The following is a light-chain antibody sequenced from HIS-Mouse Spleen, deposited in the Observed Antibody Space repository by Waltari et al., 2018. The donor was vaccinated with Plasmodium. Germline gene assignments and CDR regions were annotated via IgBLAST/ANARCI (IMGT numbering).Light chain of an antibody. V-gene: IGLV1-44*01. Sequence: QSVLTQPPSASGTPGQRVTISCSGSSSNIGSNTVNWYQQLPGTAPKLLIYRNNQRPSGCPVRFSGSNSGTSASLSISGLQSEDEADYYCAAWDDSLNGVFGGGTKLTVL. CDR2: RNN. CDR1: SSNIGSNT. CDR3: AAWDDSLNGV. J-gene: IGLJ3*02.